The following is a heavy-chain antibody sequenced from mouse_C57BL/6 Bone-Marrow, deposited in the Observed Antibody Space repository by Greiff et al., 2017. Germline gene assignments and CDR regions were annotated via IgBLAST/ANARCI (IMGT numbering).Heavy chain of an antibody. CDR2: IYPGDGDT. V-gene: IGHV1-82*01. Sequence: VKLVESGPELVKPGASVKISCKASGYAFSSSWMNWVKQRPGKGLEWIGRIYPGDGDTNYNGKFKGKATLTADKSSSTAYMQLSSLTSEDSAVYFCARKLGGVYYAMDYWGQGTSVTVSS. CDR3: ARKLGGVYYAMDY. J-gene: IGHJ4*01. D-gene: IGHD4-1*01. CDR1: GYAFSSSW.